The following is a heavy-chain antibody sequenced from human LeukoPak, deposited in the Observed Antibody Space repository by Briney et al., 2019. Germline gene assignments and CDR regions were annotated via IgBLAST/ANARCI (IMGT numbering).Heavy chain of an antibody. V-gene: IGHV3-23*01. CDR1: GFTFSSYW. CDR3: AKDSMIAVAGRVFDY. Sequence: GGSLRLSCAASGFTFSSYWMHWVRQAPGKGLVWVSAISGSGGSTYYADSVKGRFTISRDNSKNTLYLQMNSLRAEDTAVYYCAKDSMIAVAGRVFDYWGQGTLVTVSS. CDR2: ISGSGGST. J-gene: IGHJ4*02. D-gene: IGHD6-19*01.